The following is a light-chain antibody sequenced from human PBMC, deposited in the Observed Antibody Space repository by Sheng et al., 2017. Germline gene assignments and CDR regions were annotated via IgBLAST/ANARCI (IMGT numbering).Light chain of an antibody. CDR1: QDIRLD. V-gene: IGKV1-17*01. CDR3: LQVQSFPFT. CDR2: AAS. J-gene: IGKJ4*01. Sequence: DIQMTQSPSSLSASVGDRVTITCRASQDIRLDLGWYQQKPGKAPKRLIYAASILSKWGFRSRFSGSGSETEFTLTISSLQPEDFATYYCLQVQSFPFTFGGGTTLEI.